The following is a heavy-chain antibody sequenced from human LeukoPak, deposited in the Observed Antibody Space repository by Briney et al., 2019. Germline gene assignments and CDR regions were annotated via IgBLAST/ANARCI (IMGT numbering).Heavy chain of an antibody. V-gene: IGHV3-9*01. CDR2: ISWNSGSI. CDR3: ARAQLWFGESHYYYGMDV. Sequence: GGSLRLSCAASGFTFDDYAMHWVRQAPGKGLEWVSGISWNSGSIGYADSVKGRFTISRDNAKNSLYLQMNSLRAEDTAVYYCARAQLWFGESHYYYGMDVWGQGTTVTVSS. J-gene: IGHJ6*02. CDR1: GFTFDDYA. D-gene: IGHD3-10*01.